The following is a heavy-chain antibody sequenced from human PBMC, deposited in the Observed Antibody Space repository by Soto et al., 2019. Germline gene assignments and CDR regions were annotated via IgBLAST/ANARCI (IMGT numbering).Heavy chain of an antibody. V-gene: IGHV3-23*01. Sequence: GGSLRLSCAASGFTFSSYAMSWVRQAPGKGLEWVSAISGSGGSTYYADSVKGRFTISRDNSKNTLYLQMNSLRAEDTAVYYCATARGLIVVVVAANYWGQGTLVTVSS. D-gene: IGHD2-15*01. CDR1: GFTFSSYA. CDR3: ATARGLIVVVVAANY. CDR2: ISGSGGST. J-gene: IGHJ4*02.